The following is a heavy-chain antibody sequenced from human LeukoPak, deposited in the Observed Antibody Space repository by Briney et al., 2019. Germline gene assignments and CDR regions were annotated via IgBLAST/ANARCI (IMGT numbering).Heavy chain of an antibody. J-gene: IGHJ4*02. CDR1: GFTFSSFE. CDR2: ISSSGSTI. D-gene: IGHD4-11*01. CDR3: ARARRRDYSDSLDY. Sequence: AGGSLRLSCAASGFTFSSFEMSWVRQAPGKGLEWVSYISSSGSTIYYADSVKGRFTISRDNAKNSLYLQMNSLRVEDTAVYYCARARRRDYSDSLDYWGQGTLVTVSS. V-gene: IGHV3-48*03.